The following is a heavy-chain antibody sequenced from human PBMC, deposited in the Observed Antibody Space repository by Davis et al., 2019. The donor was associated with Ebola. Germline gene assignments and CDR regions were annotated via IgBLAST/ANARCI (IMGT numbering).Heavy chain of an antibody. Sequence: ASVKVSCKASGYTFTNYYMHWVRQAPGQGLEWLGWISAYNGNTNYAQKLQGRVTMTTDTSTNTAYMELRSLKSDDTAVYYCARWAVITPTAWDYWGQGTLVTVSS. D-gene: IGHD4-23*01. CDR2: ISAYNGNT. J-gene: IGHJ4*02. CDR1: GYTFTNYY. CDR3: ARWAVITPTAWDY. V-gene: IGHV1-18*04.